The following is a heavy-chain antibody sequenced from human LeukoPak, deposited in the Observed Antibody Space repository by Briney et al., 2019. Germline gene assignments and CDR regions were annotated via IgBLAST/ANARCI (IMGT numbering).Heavy chain of an antibody. D-gene: IGHD3-10*01. CDR3: ARDYYGSGSYGYFDY. V-gene: IGHV3-64*01. J-gene: IGHJ4*02. Sequence: GGSLRLSCAASGFTFSNYAMHWVRQAPGKGLEYVSGVSSNGASTYYANSVKGRFTISRDNSKNTLYLQMGSLRAEDMAVYYCARDYYGSGSYGYFDYWGQGTLVTVSS. CDR1: GFTFSNYA. CDR2: VSSNGAST.